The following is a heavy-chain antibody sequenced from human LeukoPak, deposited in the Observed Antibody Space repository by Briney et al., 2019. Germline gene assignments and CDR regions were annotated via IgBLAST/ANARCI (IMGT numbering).Heavy chain of an antibody. V-gene: IGHV3-21*01. Sequence: GGSLRLSCAASGFTFSSYSMNWVRQAPGKGLEWVSSISSSSSYIYYADSVKGRFTISRDNAKNSLYLQMNSLRAEDTAVYYCAREMATMEGVAFDIWGRGTMVTVSS. D-gene: IGHD5-24*01. CDR3: AREMATMEGVAFDI. CDR2: ISSSSSYI. J-gene: IGHJ3*02. CDR1: GFTFSSYS.